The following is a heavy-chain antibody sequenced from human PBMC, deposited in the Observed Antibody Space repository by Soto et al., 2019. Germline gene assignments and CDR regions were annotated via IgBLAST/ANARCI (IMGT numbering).Heavy chain of an antibody. CDR3: ARAQRDFGAFDN. CDR2: IYYTGSI. J-gene: IGHJ4*02. D-gene: IGHD3-3*01. V-gene: IGHV4-61*01. Sequence: QVQLQESGPGLVKPSETLSLTCTVSGGSVSSDPFYWSWIRQPPGKGLEWIGYIYYTGSISYNPSLQSRVTMSSDTAKNQFSLNLSSVTAADTAVYYCARAQRDFGAFDNWGQGTLVTVSS. CDR1: GGSVSSDPFY.